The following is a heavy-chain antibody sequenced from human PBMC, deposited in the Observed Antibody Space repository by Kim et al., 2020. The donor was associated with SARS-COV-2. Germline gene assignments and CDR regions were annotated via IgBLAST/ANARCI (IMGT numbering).Heavy chain of an antibody. D-gene: IGHD4-17*01. CDR2: ISAYNGNT. CDR3: ARAPRFNFVTTGRNYYYGMDV. CDR1: GYTFTSYG. Sequence: ASVKVSCKASGYTFTSYGISWVRQAPGQGLEWMGWISAYNGNTNYAQELQGRVTMTTDTSTSTAYMELRSLRSDDTAVYYCARAPRFNFVTTGRNYYYGMDVWGQGTTVTVSS. J-gene: IGHJ6*02. V-gene: IGHV1-18*04.